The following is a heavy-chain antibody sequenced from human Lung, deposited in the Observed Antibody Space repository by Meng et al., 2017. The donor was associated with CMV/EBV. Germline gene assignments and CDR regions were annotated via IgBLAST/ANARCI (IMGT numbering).Heavy chain of an antibody. CDR3: ARQAGSSSSWRIIDY. CDR1: GGSISSGGYY. V-gene: IGHV4-31*03. CDR2: IYYSGST. Sequence: LSCTVSGGSISSGGYYWSWIRQHPGKGLEWIGYIYYSGSTYYNPSLKSRVTISVDTSKNQFSLKLSSVTAADTAVYYCARQAGSSSSWRIIDYWGQGTLVTVSS. D-gene: IGHD6-13*01. J-gene: IGHJ4*02.